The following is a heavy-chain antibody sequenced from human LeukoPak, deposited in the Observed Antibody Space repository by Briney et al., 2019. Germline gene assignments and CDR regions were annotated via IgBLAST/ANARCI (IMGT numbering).Heavy chain of an antibody. CDR3: ARELGYSGYDVFDY. D-gene: IGHD5-12*01. CDR2: IKQDGSEK. V-gene: IGHV3-7*01. CDR1: GFTFDDYG. Sequence: GGSLRLSCAASGFTFDDYGMSWVRQAPGKGLEWVANIKQDGSEKYYVDSVKGRFTISRDNAKNSLYLQMNSLRAEDTAVYYCARELGYSGYDVFDYWGQGTLVTVSS. J-gene: IGHJ4*02.